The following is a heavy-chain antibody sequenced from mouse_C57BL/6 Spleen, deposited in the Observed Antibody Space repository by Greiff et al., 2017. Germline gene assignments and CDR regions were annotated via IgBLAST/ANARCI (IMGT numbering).Heavy chain of an antibody. V-gene: IGHV14-4*01. CDR3: TTGDYPYWYFDV. J-gene: IGHJ1*03. CDR1: GFNIKDDY. D-gene: IGHD2-4*01. CDR2: IDPENGDT. Sequence: VQLQQSGAELVRPGASVKLSCTASGFNIKDDYMHWVKQRPEQGLEWIGWIDPENGDTEYASKFQGKATITADTSSNTAYLQRSSLTSEDTAVYYCTTGDYPYWYFDVWGTGTTVTVAS.